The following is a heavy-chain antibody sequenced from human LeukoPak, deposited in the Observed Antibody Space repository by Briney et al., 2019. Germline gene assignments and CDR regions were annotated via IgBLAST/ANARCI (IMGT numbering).Heavy chain of an antibody. CDR2: ISACNGNT. D-gene: IGHD2-15*01. J-gene: IGHJ5*02. V-gene: IGHV1-18*01. CDR3: ARSAIGDYCSGGSCYEVNWFDP. CDR1: GYTFTSYG. Sequence: ASVKFSCKASGYTFTSYGISWVRQAPGQGLEWMGWISACNGNTNYAQKLQGRVTMTTDTSTSTAYMELRSLRSDDTAVYYCARSAIGDYCSGGSCYEVNWFDPWGQGTLVTVSS.